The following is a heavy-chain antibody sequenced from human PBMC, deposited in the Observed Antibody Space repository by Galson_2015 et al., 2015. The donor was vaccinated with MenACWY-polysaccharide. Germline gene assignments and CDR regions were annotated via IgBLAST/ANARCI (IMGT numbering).Heavy chain of an antibody. D-gene: IGHD6-13*01. CDR3: ARRPSSWESFDY. CDR2: ISANTGGA. CDR1: GYTFTDYY. V-gene: IGHV1-2*02. J-gene: IGHJ4*02. Sequence: SVKVSCKASGYTFTDYYIHWVRQAPGQGLEWMGWISANTGGANNAPKFQGRVTMTRDTSISTAYMELSRLKSDDTAVYYCARRPSSWESFDYWGQRTLVTVSS.